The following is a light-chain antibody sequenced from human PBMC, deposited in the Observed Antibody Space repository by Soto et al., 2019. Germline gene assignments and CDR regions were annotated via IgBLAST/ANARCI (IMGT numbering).Light chain of an antibody. J-gene: IGKJ3*01. CDR1: QSVGTY. CDR3: QQHSNWPPF. V-gene: IGKV3-11*01. CDR2: DAS. Sequence: EIVLTQSPATLSLSPGERATLSCRASQSVGTYLAWYQQKPGQAPRLLIYDASNRATGIPGRFSGSGSGTDFTLTISSLEPEDFAVYYCQQHSNWPPFFGPGTKVDT.